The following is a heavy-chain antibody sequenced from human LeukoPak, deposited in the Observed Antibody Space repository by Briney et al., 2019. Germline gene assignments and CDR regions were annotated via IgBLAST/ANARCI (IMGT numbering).Heavy chain of an antibody. CDR3: ARGWSDGDYGLYFDY. CDR2: INPSGGST. V-gene: IGHV1-46*01. D-gene: IGHD4-17*01. CDR1: GYTFTSYY. Sequence: ASVKVSCKASGYTFTSYYMHWVRQAPGQGLEWMGIINPSGGSTSYAQKFQGRVTMTRDTSTSTVYMELSSLRSEDTAVYYCARGWSDGDYGLYFDYWGQGTLVTVSS. J-gene: IGHJ4*02.